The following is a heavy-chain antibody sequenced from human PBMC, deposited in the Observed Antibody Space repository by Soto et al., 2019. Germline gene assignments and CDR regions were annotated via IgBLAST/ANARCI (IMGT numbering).Heavy chain of an antibody. Sequence: QVQLQESGPGLVKPSQTLSLTCTVSGGSISSGGYYWSWIRQHPGQGLEWIGYIYNSGSTYYNPSLTSLFTISLDTCKNQFSLKLSSVTAADTAVYYCAKDRAGFIMGSGAFDIWGQGTMVTVSS. CDR2: IYNSGST. J-gene: IGHJ3*02. D-gene: IGHD3-10*01. V-gene: IGHV4-31*01. CDR3: AKDRAGFIMGSGAFDI. CDR1: GGSISSGGYY.